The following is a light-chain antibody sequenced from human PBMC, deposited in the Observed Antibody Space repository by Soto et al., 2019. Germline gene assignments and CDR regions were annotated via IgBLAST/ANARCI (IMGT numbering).Light chain of an antibody. CDR1: QSISIN. V-gene: IGKV3-15*01. CDR2: GAS. CDR3: QQHNNWPPT. Sequence: EIVMTQSPATLSVSPGERVTLSCRASQSISINLAWYQRKPGQSPRLLFSGASTRATGVPVRFSGSGSGTEFTHSISSLQSEDFAVYFCQQHNNWPPTFGQGTKVEI. J-gene: IGKJ1*01.